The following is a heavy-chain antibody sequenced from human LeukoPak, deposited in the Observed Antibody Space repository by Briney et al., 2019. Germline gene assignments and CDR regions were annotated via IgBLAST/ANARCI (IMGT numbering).Heavy chain of an antibody. CDR2: VSDSGGDT. D-gene: IGHD3-10*01. CDR3: AKEVRGYWSFDL. V-gene: IGHV3-23*01. J-gene: IGHJ2*01. Sequence: GGSLRLSCGASGFTFSSYAMSWVRQAPGKGLEWVSAVSDSGGDTYYADSVKGRFTISRDNSKNTLYLQMYSLRAEDTAVYYCAKEVRGYWSFDLWGRGTLVTVSS. CDR1: GFTFSSYA.